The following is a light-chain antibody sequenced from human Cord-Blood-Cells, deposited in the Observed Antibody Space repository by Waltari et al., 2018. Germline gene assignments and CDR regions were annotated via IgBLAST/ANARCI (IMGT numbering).Light chain of an antibody. Sequence: DIKMTKSPSTLSASVGDRVTITCRASQSISSWLAWYQQKPGKAPKLLIYKASSLESGVPSRFSGSGSGTEFTLTISSLQPDDFATYYCQQYNSGTFGQGTKVEIK. CDR2: KAS. CDR1: QSISSW. J-gene: IGKJ1*01. V-gene: IGKV1-5*03. CDR3: QQYNSGT.